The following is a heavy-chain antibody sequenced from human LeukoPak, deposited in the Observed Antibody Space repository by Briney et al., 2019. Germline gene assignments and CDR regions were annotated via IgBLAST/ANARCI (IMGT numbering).Heavy chain of an antibody. D-gene: IGHD6-19*01. CDR3: ARAIAVAGTGVDY. J-gene: IGHJ4*02. CDR1: GYTFINYG. CDR2: ISAYNGNT. Sequence: ASVKVSCKASGYTFINYGISWVRQAPGQGLEWMGWISAYNGNTSYAQKLQGRVTMTTDTSTSTAYMELRSLRSDDTAVYYCARAIAVAGTGVDYWGQGTLVTVSS. V-gene: IGHV1-18*01.